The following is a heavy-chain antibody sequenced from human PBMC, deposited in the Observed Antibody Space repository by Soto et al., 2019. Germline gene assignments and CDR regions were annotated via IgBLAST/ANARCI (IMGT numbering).Heavy chain of an antibody. CDR1: GGTLSSYA. D-gene: IGHD2-2*02. V-gene: IGHV1-69*01. CDR2: IIPIFGSA. Sequence: QVQLVQSGAEVKKPGSSVKVSCKAPGGTLSSYAINWVRQAPGQGLEWMGGIIPIFGSANYAPKFQGRVTIAADESTRTAYMEVSSLRSEDTAVYYCAETREIPYYHGMDVWGQETTVTVSS. J-gene: IGHJ6*02. CDR3: AETREIPYYHGMDV.